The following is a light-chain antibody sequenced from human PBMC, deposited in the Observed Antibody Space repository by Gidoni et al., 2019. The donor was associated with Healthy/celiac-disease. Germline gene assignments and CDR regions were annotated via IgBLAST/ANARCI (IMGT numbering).Light chain of an antibody. CDR3: LQHNSYPTWT. J-gene: IGKJ1*01. V-gene: IGKV1-17*01. CDR2: DAS. CDR1: QGIINA. Sequence: DIQMPQAPSSLSASVGDRVTITCRPSQGIINALGWYQQKPGKAPKRLIYDASSLQSGVPSRFIGSGSATEFTLPTSSLQPEDFATYYCLQHNSYPTWTFGQGTKVEIK.